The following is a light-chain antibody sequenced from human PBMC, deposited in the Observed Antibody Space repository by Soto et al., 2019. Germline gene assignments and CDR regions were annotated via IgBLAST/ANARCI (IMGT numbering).Light chain of an antibody. CDR3: GTWDSSLSVWV. CDR2: DNN. J-gene: IGLJ3*02. V-gene: IGLV1-51*01. CDR1: SSNIGNNY. Sequence: QSVLTQPPSVSAAPGQKVTISCSGNSSNIGNNYVSWYQQLPGTAPKLLIYDNNKRPSGIPDRFSGSKSGTSATLGITGLQTGDEADYYCGTWDSSLSVWVCGGGTKLTVL.